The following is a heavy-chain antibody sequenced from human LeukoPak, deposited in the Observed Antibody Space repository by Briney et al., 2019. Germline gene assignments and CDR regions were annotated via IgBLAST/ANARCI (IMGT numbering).Heavy chain of an antibody. CDR2: INHSGST. J-gene: IGHJ6*03. V-gene: IGHV4-34*01. D-gene: IGHD2-2*01. Sequence: SETLSLTCAVYGGSFSGYYWSWIRQPPGKGLEWIGEINHSGSTNYNPSIKSRVTISVDTSKNQFSLKLSSVTAADTAVYYCARRKGYCSSTSCLNYYMVVWGKRTTVTISS. CDR3: ARRKGYCSSTSCLNYYMVV. CDR1: GGSFSGYY.